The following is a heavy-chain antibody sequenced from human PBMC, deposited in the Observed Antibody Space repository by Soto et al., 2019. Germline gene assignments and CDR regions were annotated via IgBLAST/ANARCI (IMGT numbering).Heavy chain of an antibody. CDR3: ARHPPYSSSWRSWYFDY. D-gene: IGHD6-13*01. CDR1: GGSISSYY. V-gene: IGHV4-59*08. J-gene: IGHJ4*02. CDR2: IYYSGST. Sequence: SSETLSLTCTVSGGSISSYYWSWIRQPPGKGLEWIGYIYYSGSTNYNPSLKSRVTISVDTSKNQFSLKLSSVTAADTAVYYCARHPPYSSSWRSWYFDYWGQGTLVTVSS.